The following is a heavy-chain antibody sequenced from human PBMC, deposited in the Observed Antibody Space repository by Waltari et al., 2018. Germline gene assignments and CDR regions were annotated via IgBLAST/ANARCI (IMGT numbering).Heavy chain of an antibody. J-gene: IGHJ6*02. CDR2: ITAGSSAI. CDR3: ARRGVSCSGDSCYPYGLDV. CDR1: GFTFSSYS. Sequence: EVQLVESGGGLVQPGGSLRLSCAASGFTFSSYSMYWVRQAPGKGLEWVSYITAGSSAIYYADSVQGRFTISRNNVKNSLYLQMHSLRAEDTALYYCARRGVSCSGDSCYPYGLDVWGQGTTVTVSS. V-gene: IGHV3-48*01. D-gene: IGHD2-15*01.